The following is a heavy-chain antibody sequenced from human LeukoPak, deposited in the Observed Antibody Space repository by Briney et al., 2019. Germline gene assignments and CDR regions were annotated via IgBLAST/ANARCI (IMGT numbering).Heavy chain of an antibody. D-gene: IGHD3-10*01. CDR3: ARKDRGSGSFYYYYYMDV. J-gene: IGHJ6*03. Sequence: GGSLRLSCAASGFTFSSYEMNWVRQAPGKGLEWVSYISSSGSTIYYADSVKGRFTISRDNAKNSLYLQMNSLRAEDTAVYYCARKDRGSGSFYYYYYMDVWGKGTTATISS. V-gene: IGHV3-48*03. CDR2: ISSSGSTI. CDR1: GFTFSSYE.